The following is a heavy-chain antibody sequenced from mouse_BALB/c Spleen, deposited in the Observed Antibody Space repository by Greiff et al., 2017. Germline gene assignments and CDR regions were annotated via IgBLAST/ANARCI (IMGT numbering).Heavy chain of an antibody. J-gene: IGHJ1*01. CDR1: GYTFTSYW. D-gene: IGHD2-3*01. V-gene: IGHV1S41*01. Sequence: DLVKPGASVKLSCKASGYTFTSYWINWIKQRPGQGLEWIGRIAPGSGSTYYNEMFKGKATLTVDTSSSTAYMQLSSLTSEDSAVYYCAREGYDPYWYFDVWGAGTTVTVSS. CDR2: IAPGSGST. CDR3: AREGYDPYWYFDV.